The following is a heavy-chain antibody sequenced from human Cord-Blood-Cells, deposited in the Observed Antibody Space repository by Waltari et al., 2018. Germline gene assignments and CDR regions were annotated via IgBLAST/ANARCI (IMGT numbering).Heavy chain of an antibody. V-gene: IGHV4-34*01. D-gene: IGHD6-13*01. J-gene: IGHJ4*02. CDR1: GGSFSGYY. Sequence: QVQLQQWGAGLLKPSETLSLTCAVYGGSFSGYYWSWIRQPPGKGLGWIGEINHSGSTNYNPSLKSRVTISVDTSKNQFSLKLSSVTAADTAVYYCARGQANGSSWNDYWGQGTLVTVSS. CDR2: INHSGST. CDR3: ARGQANGSSWNDY.